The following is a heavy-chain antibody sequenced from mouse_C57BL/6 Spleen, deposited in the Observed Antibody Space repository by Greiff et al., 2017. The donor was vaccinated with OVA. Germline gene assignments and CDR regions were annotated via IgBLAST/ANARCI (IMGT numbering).Heavy chain of an antibody. CDR3: AREGSTYMDY. D-gene: IGHD1-1*01. V-gene: IGHV5-17*01. Sequence: DVHLVESGGGLVKPGGSLKLSCAASGFTFSDYGMHWVRQAPEKGLEWVAYISSGSSTIYYADTVKGRFTISRDNAKNTLFLQMTSLGSEDTAMYYCAREGSTYMDYWGQGTSVTVSS. CDR2: ISSGSSTI. CDR1: GFTFSDYG. J-gene: IGHJ4*01.